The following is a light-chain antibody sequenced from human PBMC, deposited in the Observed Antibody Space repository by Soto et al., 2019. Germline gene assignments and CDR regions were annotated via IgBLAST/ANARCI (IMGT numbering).Light chain of an antibody. CDR3: QQYYSSPRT. V-gene: IGKV3-20*01. CDR2: GAS. Sequence: EIVLTQSPDTVSVSPGEGATLSCRASQSVSSSELAWYQQKPGQAPRLLIYGASRRATGISDRFSGSGSGTDFSLTISRLEPEDFAVYYCQQYYSSPRTFGQGTKVQIK. CDR1: QSVSSSE. J-gene: IGKJ1*01.